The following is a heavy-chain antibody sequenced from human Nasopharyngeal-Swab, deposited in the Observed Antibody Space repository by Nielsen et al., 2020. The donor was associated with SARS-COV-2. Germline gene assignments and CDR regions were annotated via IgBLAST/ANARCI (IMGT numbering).Heavy chain of an antibody. CDR3: ARRRGYSGYAYLDY. V-gene: IGHV4-34*01. CDR2: INHSGST. Sequence: GLEWIGEINHSGSTNYNPSLKSRVTISVDTSKNQFSLKLSSVTAADTAVYYCARRRGYSGYAYLDYWGQGTLVTVSS. D-gene: IGHD5-12*01. J-gene: IGHJ4*02.